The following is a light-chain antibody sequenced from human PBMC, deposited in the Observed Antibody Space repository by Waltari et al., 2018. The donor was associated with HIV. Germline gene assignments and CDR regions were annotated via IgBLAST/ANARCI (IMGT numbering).Light chain of an antibody. CDR1: TGSNH. V-gene: IGLV1-47*01. J-gene: IGLJ2*01. Sequence: QSVLTQPPSASGPPGQRVPISCSGSTGSNHISWYQQLAGTAPNLLIFRNNPRPSGVPDRFSGSKSGTSASLAISGLRSEDEADYYCAAWDDSLSGPVIFGGGTKLTVL. CDR3: AAWDDSLSGPVI. CDR2: RNN.